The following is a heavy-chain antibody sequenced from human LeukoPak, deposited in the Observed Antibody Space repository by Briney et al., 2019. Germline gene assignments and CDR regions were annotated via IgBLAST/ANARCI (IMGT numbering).Heavy chain of an antibody. CDR2: INHSGST. CDR3: ARGGFNYYGSGSYYRYYYGMDV. CDR1: GGSFSGYY. Sequence: SETLSLTCAVYGGSFSGYYWSWIRQPPGKGLEWIGEINHSGSTNYNPSLKSRVTISVDTSKNQFSLKLSSVTAADTAEYYCARGGFNYYGSGSYYRYYYGMDVWGKGTTVTVSS. J-gene: IGHJ6*04. V-gene: IGHV4-34*01. D-gene: IGHD3-10*01.